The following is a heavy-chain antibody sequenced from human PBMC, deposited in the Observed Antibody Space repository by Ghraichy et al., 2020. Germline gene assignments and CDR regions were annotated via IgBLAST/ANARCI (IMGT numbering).Heavy chain of an antibody. J-gene: IGHJ4*02. Sequence: ASVKVSCKASGYTFTGYYMHWVRQAPGQGLEWMGWINPNSGGTNYAQKFQGRVTMTRDTSISTAYMELSRLRSDDTAVYYCARCWENVVPAAMCDYWGQGTLVTVSS. CDR2: INPNSGGT. D-gene: IGHD2-2*01. CDR3: ARCWENVVPAAMCDY. CDR1: GYTFTGYY. V-gene: IGHV1-2*02.